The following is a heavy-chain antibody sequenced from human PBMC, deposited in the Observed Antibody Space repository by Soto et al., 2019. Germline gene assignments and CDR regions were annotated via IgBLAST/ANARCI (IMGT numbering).Heavy chain of an antibody. Sequence: GASVKVSCKASGGTLSSYAISWVRQAPGQGLEWMGGIIPIFGTANYAQKFQGRVTITADESTSTAYMELSSLRSEDTAVYYCARDDIVVVVAATYGMDVWGQGTTVTVSS. V-gene: IGHV1-69*13. D-gene: IGHD2-15*01. J-gene: IGHJ6*02. CDR2: IIPIFGTA. CDR1: GGTLSSYA. CDR3: ARDDIVVVVAATYGMDV.